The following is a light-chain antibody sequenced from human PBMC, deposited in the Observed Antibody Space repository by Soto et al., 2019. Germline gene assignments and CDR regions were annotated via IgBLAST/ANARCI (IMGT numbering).Light chain of an antibody. CDR2: EVN. J-gene: IGLJ1*01. CDR3: QSYDNSLSGSEV. V-gene: IGLV2-8*01. Sequence: QSALTQPPSASGSPGQSVAISCTGTSSDVGGYNYVSWYQQHPGKAPKLMIYEVNKRPSGVPDRFSGSKSGNTASLTVSGLQAEDEADYYCQSYDNSLSGSEVFGTGTKVTVL. CDR1: SSDVGGYNY.